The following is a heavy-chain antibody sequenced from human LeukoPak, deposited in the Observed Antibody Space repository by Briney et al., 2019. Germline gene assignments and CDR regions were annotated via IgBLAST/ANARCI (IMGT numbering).Heavy chain of an antibody. CDR1: GYTFIGYY. D-gene: IGHD3-10*01. V-gene: IGHV1-2*02. CDR3: ARVGGSYYGNFDS. J-gene: IGHJ4*02. CDR2: INPNSGGT. Sequence: GASVKVSCKASGYTFIGYYMHWVRQAPGQGLEWMGWINPNSGGTNYAQKFQGRVTMTRDTSSSAAYMELGRLRSDDTAVYYCARVGGSYYGNFDSWGQGTRVTVSS.